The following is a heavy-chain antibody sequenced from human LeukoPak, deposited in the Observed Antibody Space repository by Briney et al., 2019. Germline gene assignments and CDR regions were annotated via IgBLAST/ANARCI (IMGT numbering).Heavy chain of an antibody. D-gene: IGHD2-15*01. Sequence: ASVKVSCKASGYTFTSYGISWVRQAPGQGLEWMGWISAYNGNTNYAQKLQGRVTMTTVTSTSTAYMELRSLRSDDTAVYYCARELGSQPLTWFDPWGQGTLVTVSS. CDR1: GYTFTSYG. J-gene: IGHJ5*02. CDR2: ISAYNGNT. CDR3: ARELGSQPLTWFDP. V-gene: IGHV1-18*01.